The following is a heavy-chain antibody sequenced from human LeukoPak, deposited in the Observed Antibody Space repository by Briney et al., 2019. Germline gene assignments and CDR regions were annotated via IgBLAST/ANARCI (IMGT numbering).Heavy chain of an antibody. D-gene: IGHD2-2*01. J-gene: IGHJ4*02. Sequence: SQTLSLTCTVSGGSIRSGSYYWSWIRQPAGKGLEWIGRIYTSGSTNYNPSLKSRVTISVDTSKNQFSLKLSSVTAADTAVYYCARGTSPRYCSSTSCSYFDYWGQGTLVTVSS. CDR3: ARGTSPRYCSSTSCSYFDY. CDR2: IYTSGST. V-gene: IGHV4-61*02. CDR1: GGSIRSGSYY.